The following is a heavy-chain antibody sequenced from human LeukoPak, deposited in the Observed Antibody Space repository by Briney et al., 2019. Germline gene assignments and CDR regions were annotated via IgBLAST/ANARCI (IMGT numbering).Heavy chain of an antibody. CDR2: NKGDGGGA. Sequence: GFLGPSRATPWLTLNNFAIALVRPASGEGVGWGSSNKGDGGGAVYTDSVRGRFTTSRDNSKNMLYLQMDSLRAEDTALYYCTKDPNGDYIGAFDPWGQGTLVTVSS. V-gene: IGHV3-23*01. D-gene: IGHD4-17*01. J-gene: IGHJ5*02. CDR3: TKDPNGDYIGAFDP. CDR1: WLTLNNFA.